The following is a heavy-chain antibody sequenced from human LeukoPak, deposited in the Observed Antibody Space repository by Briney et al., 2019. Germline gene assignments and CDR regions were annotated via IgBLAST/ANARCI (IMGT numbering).Heavy chain of an antibody. CDR2: ISSSGTTI. CDR1: GFSLSAYY. CDR3: ARGITYYYDNSGYYY. V-gene: IGHV3-11*01. J-gene: IGHJ4*02. Sequence: GGSLRLSCAASGFSLSAYYISWIRQAPGKGLEWVSYISSSGTTIYYAESVKGRFTISRDNAKNSLDLQMNSLRAEDTAVYYCARGITYYYDNSGYYYWGQGTLVTVSS. D-gene: IGHD3-22*01.